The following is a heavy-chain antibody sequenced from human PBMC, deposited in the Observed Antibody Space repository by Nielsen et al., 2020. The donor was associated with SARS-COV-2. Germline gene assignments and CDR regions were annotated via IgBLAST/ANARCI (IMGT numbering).Heavy chain of an antibody. CDR1: GFTFRHYE. J-gene: IGHJ6*02. V-gene: IGHV3-23*01. CDR3: TRRVAGGTMDV. D-gene: IGHD6-19*01. Sequence: GGSLRLSCAASGFTFRHYEMNWVRQAPGKGLEWGSTIGVSGGGTYYADSLKGRFTISRDNSKNTLYLQMNSLGADDTAIYYCTRRVAGGTMDVWGQGTTVTVSS. CDR2: IGVSGGGT.